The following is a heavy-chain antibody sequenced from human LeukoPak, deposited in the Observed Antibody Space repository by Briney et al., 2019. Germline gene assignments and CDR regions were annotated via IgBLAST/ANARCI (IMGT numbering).Heavy chain of an antibody. CDR1: GASIRSYF. D-gene: IGHD1-1*01. CDR3: ARRRTGTTHNWFDP. V-gene: IGHV4-4*09. CDR2: FYTSANT. Sequence: SETLSLTCSVSGASIRSYFWSWIRQSPGRGLEWIGNFYTSANTIYNPSLQSRVTISVDTSKNEFSLRLTSVTAADTAGYYCARRRTGTTHNWFDPWGQGTLVSVSS. J-gene: IGHJ5*02.